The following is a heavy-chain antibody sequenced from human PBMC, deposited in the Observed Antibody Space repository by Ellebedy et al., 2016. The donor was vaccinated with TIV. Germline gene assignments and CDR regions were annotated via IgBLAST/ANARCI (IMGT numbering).Heavy chain of an antibody. CDR2: INSDGSST. CDR1: GFTFSSYW. J-gene: IGHJ4*02. Sequence: GGSLRLXCAASGFTFSSYWMHWVRQAPGKGLVWVSRINSDGSSTSYADSVKGRFTISRDNAKNTLYLQMNSLRAEDTAVYYCAKDLEQWELLRSHYFDYWGQGTLVTVSS. CDR3: AKDLEQWELLRSHYFDY. V-gene: IGHV3-74*01. D-gene: IGHD1-26*01.